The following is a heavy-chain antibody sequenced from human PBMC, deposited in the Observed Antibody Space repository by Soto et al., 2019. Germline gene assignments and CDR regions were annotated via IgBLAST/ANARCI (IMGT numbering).Heavy chain of an antibody. CDR2: ISYDGSNK. CDR1: GFTFSSYA. CDR3: ARDSGDYVWGSYRYYYGRDV. D-gene: IGHD3-16*02. Sequence: QVQLVESGGGVVPPGRSLRLSCAASGFTFSSYAMHWVRQAPGQGLEWVAVISYDGSNKYYADSVKGRFTISRDNSKNTLYLQMNSRRAEDTAVYYCARDSGDYVWGSYRYYYGRDVWGQGTTGTVS. V-gene: IGHV3-30-3*01. J-gene: IGHJ6*02.